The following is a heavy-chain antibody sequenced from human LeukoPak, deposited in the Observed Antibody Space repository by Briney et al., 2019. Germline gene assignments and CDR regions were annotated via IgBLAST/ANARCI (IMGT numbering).Heavy chain of an antibody. CDR2: IIPIFGTA. D-gene: IGHD1-1*01. CDR3: ARVQVSDDNWGFFDY. J-gene: IGHJ4*02. CDR1: GGTFSSYA. V-gene: IGHV1-69*01. Sequence: GASVNVSCKASGGTFSSYAISGVRQAPGQGLEWMGGIIPIFGTANYAQKFQGRVTITADESTSTGYMELSRLSSDDTAVYYCARVQVSDDNWGFFDYWGQGTLVTVSS.